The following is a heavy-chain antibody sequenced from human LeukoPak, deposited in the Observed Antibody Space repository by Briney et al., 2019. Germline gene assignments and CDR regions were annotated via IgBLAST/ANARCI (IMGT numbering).Heavy chain of an antibody. D-gene: IGHD5-24*01. V-gene: IGHV3-7*01. CDR1: GLTFRSFW. J-gene: IGHJ4*02. CDR2: INQDGSEK. Sequence: PGGSLRLSCAVSGLTFRSFWMSWVRQAPGKGLEWVANINQDGSEKYFVDSVRGRFTISRGNSKNSLHLQMNTLRAEDTAVYYCAREGDGRFFDYWGQGTLVTVSS. CDR3: AREGDGRFFDY.